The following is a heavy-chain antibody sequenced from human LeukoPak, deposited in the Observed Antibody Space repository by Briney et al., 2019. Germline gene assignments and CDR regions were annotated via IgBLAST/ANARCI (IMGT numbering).Heavy chain of an antibody. J-gene: IGHJ6*03. V-gene: IGHV1-18*01. CDR3: ARASRAYCSSTSCYQYYYMDV. CDR2: ISAYNGNT. CDR1: GYTFTSYG. D-gene: IGHD2-2*01. Sequence: GASVKVSCNASGYTFTSYGISWVRQAPGQGLEWMGWISAYNGNTDYAQKLQGRVTMTTDTSTSTAYMELRSLRSDDTAVYYCARASRAYCSSTSCYQYYYMDVWGKGTTVTVSS.